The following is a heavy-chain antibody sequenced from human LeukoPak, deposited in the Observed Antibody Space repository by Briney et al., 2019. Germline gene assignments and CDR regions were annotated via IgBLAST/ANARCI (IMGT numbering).Heavy chain of an antibody. V-gene: IGHV1-18*01. CDR3: ARDYVRSTIFGVVKH. CDR1: GYTSSTYD. J-gene: IGHJ4*02. D-gene: IGHD3-3*01. Sequence: ASVKLSCKASGYTSSTYDISWVRQAPGQRLEWMGWISAYNGDTNYAQKLQGRVTMTIDTSTSTAYMELRSLRSDDTAVYYCARDYVRSTIFGVVKHWGQGTLVTVSS. CDR2: ISAYNGDT.